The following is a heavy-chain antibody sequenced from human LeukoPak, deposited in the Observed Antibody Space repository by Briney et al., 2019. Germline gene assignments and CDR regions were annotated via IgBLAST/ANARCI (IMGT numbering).Heavy chain of an antibody. Sequence: SETLSLTCAVYGGSFSGYYWSWIRQPPGKGLEWIGEINHSGSTNYNPSLKSRVTISVDTSKNQFSLKLSSVTAADTAVYYCARGYGEYSGYDYVYYFDYWGQGTLVTVPS. CDR3: ARGYGEYSGYDYVYYFDY. V-gene: IGHV4-34*01. D-gene: IGHD5-12*01. CDR2: INHSGST. J-gene: IGHJ4*02. CDR1: GGSFSGYY.